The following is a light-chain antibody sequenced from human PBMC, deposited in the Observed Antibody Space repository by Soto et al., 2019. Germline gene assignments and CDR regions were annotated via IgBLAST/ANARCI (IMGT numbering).Light chain of an antibody. J-gene: IGLJ1*01. Sequence: SYELTQSLSVSVALGQTAKITCGGNDIGSTNVHWYQQKPGQAPVLVIYRDDIRPSGIPDRFSGSKSGNTASLTVSGLQAEDEADYYCSSFAGSNNFPYVFGTGTKLTVL. CDR3: SSFAGSNNFPYV. CDR1: DIGSTN. V-gene: IGLV3-9*01. CDR2: RDD.